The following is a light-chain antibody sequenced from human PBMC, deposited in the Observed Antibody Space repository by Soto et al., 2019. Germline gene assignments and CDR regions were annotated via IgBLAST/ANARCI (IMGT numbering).Light chain of an antibody. CDR3: SSYTSSSSSWV. Sequence: QSALTQPASVSGSPGQSITISCTGTSNDVGGYNYVSWYQHHPGKAPKLMIYEVSNRPSGVSNRFSGSKSGNTASLTNSGLQAEDEADYYCSSYTSSSSSWVFGGGTKLTVL. V-gene: IGLV2-14*01. CDR2: EVS. J-gene: IGLJ3*02. CDR1: SNDVGGYNY.